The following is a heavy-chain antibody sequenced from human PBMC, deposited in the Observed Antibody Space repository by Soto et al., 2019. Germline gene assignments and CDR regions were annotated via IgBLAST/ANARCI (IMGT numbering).Heavy chain of an antibody. CDR3: ARPVEMATISRSYLFY. J-gene: IGHJ4*02. CDR2: IIPLFGTA. Sequence: QVQLVQSGAEVKKPGSSVKVSCKASGGTFSNYAINWVRQAPGQGLEWMGGIIPLFGTANYAQKFQGRVTITADESTSTAYLDLSGLRSEDTAVYYCARPVEMATISRSYLFYWGQGTLVTVSS. D-gene: IGHD5-12*01. V-gene: IGHV1-69*01. CDR1: GGTFSNYA.